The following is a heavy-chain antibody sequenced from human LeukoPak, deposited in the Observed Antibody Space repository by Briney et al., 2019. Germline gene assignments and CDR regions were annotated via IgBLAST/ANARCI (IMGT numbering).Heavy chain of an antibody. CDR1: GFTFSNYA. CDR2: ISGSGGST. J-gene: IGHJ3*02. D-gene: IGHD5-12*01. V-gene: IGHV3-23*01. Sequence: GGSPRLSCAASGFTFSNYAMSWVRQAPGKGLEWVSAISGSGGSTYYADSVKGRFTISRDNSKNTLYLQMNSLRAEDTAVYYCAKDGHGSGYHDAFDIWGQGTMVTVSS. CDR3: AKDGHGSGYHDAFDI.